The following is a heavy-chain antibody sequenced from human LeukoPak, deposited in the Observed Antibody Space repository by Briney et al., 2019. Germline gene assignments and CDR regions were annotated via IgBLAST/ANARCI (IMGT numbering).Heavy chain of an antibody. Sequence: SVKVSFKASGYTFTRYYMHSVRQAPGQGLEWMGWINPNSGGTNNAQKFQGRVTMTRDTSISTAYMELSRMRSDDTAVYYCARCIGLRFGAGKPHWFDPWGQGTLVTVSS. CDR3: ARCIGLRFGAGKPHWFDP. CDR1: GYTFTRYY. D-gene: IGHD5-12*01. CDR2: INPNSGGT. V-gene: IGHV1-2*02. J-gene: IGHJ5*02.